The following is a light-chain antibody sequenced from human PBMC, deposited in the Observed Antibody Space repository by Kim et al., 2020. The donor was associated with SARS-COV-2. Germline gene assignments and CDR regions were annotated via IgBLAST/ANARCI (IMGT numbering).Light chain of an antibody. V-gene: IGKV3-11*01. CDR2: DAS. Sequence: LSPGERATLSCRARQSVSTSVAWFQHKPGQAPRLLIHDASYRATGIPARFSGSGSGTDFTLTITGLQAEDFAVYYCQQREDWPLTFGGGTKVDIK. CDR3: QQREDWPLT. J-gene: IGKJ4*01. CDR1: QSVSTS.